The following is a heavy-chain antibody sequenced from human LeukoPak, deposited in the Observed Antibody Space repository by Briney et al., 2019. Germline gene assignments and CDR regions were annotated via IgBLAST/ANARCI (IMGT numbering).Heavy chain of an antibody. CDR2: INRDGTST. D-gene: IGHD3-22*01. Sequence: PGGSLRLSCEASGFTFSGYAVSWVRQAPGKGLEWVSRINRDGTSTTYADSVKGRFTISRDNAKNTLYLQMNSLRVEDTAVFHCAREGTYSNGPDYWGQGTLVTVSS. V-gene: IGHV3-74*01. CDR3: AREGTYSNGPDY. CDR1: GFTFSGYA. J-gene: IGHJ4*02.